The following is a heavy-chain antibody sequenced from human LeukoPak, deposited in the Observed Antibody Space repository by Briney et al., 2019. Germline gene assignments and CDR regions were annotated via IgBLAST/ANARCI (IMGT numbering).Heavy chain of an antibody. J-gene: IGHJ3*02. CDR3: VGELLTAAGTIGAFDI. Sequence: QAGGSLRLSCAASGFTFSTYGMHWVRQAPPKGLEWVAVIWPNGSNKYHADSVKGRFTISRDNSKCALFLQMSSLAAEDTAVYYCVGELLTAAGTIGAFDIWSRGTMVTVSS. CDR1: GFTFSTYG. V-gene: IGHV3-33*01. CDR2: IWPNGSNK. D-gene: IGHD6-13*01.